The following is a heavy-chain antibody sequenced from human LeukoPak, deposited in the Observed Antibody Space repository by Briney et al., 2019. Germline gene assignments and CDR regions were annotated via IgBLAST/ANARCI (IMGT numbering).Heavy chain of an antibody. J-gene: IGHJ4*02. CDR1: GYTFTGYY. D-gene: IGHD2-2*01. V-gene: IGHV1-2*02. CDR2: INPNSGGT. Sequence: GASVKVSCKASGYTFTGYYMHWVRQAPGQGLEWMGWINPNSGGTNYAQKFQGRVTMTRDTSISTAYMELSRLRSDDTAVYYCARDLQPSIYCSSTSCYWRRLDYWGQGTLVTVSS. CDR3: ARDLQPSIYCSSTSCYWRRLDY.